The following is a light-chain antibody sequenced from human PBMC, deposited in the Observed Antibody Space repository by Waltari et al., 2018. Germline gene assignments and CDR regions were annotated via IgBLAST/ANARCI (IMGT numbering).Light chain of an antibody. CDR2: YAN. Sequence: DIQMSQSPSSLSASVGDRVTITCRAGQGISSYLNWYQQKPGKAPKLLIYYANTLASGVPSRFSGSGSCTEFTLTISSLQPEDFATYYCQQGNSYPLTFGGGTKVEIK. V-gene: IGKV1-9*01. CDR3: QQGNSYPLT. CDR1: QGISSY. J-gene: IGKJ4*01.